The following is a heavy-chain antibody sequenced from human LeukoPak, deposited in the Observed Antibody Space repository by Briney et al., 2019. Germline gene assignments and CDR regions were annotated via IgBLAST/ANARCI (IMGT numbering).Heavy chain of an antibody. Sequence: ASVKVSCKASGYTFTGYYMHWVRQAPGQGLEWMGWINPNSGGTNYAQKFQGRVAMTRGTSISIAYMELSRLRSDDTAVYYCARGGSSSWYSSGSYWGQGTLVTVSS. D-gene: IGHD6-13*01. CDR3: ARGGSSSWYSSGSY. V-gene: IGHV1-2*02. CDR2: INPNSGGT. J-gene: IGHJ4*02. CDR1: GYTFTGYY.